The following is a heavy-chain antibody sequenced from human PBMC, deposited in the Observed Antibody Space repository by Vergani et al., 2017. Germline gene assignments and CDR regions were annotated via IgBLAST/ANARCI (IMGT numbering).Heavy chain of an antibody. V-gene: IGHV4-61*02. CDR3: ARDQDDYDILTGYRYWYFDR. J-gene: IGHJ2*01. CDR2: IYTGGST. CDR1: CASITSGSFY. D-gene: IGHD3-9*01. Sequence: QVHLNEAGPGLVKPSQTLSLPCTVSCASITSGSFYWSWIRQPAGEGLEWIGRIYTGGSTTYNPSLKSRISISIDTPKNQFSLKLSSVTAADTAIHYCARDQDDYDILTGYRYWYFDRWSRGSLVTVSS.